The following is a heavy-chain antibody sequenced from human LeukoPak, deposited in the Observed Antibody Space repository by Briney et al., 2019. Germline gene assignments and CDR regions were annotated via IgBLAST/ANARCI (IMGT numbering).Heavy chain of an antibody. J-gene: IGHJ1*01. CDR1: GFTFSSYS. CDR3: AKDSDYYHSSGYYYAYFQH. V-gene: IGHV3-21*01. D-gene: IGHD3-22*01. Sequence: GGSLRLSCAASGFTFSSYSMNWVRQAPGKGLEWVSSISSSSSYIYYADSVKGRFTISRDNAKNSLYLQMNSLRAEDTAVYYCAKDSDYYHSSGYYYAYFQHWGQGTLVTVSS. CDR2: ISSSSSYI.